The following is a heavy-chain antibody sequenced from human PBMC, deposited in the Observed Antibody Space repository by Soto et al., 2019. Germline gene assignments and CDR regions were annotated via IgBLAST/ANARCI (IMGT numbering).Heavy chain of an antibody. J-gene: IGHJ4*02. CDR1: GGTFSTYS. D-gene: IGHD2-2*01. Sequence: QVQLVQSGAEVKKPGSSVKVSCKTSGGTFSTYSIVWVRQAPGEVLEWMGGIIPIFGKADYAQKFQDRVTITADKYKHTAFMELRRLKSHDTAMYYCASYSSTNYGVRTNYYLDYSGQGSLVNVSS. CDR3: ASYSSTNYGVRTNYYLDY. V-gene: IGHV1-69*06. CDR2: IIPIFGKA.